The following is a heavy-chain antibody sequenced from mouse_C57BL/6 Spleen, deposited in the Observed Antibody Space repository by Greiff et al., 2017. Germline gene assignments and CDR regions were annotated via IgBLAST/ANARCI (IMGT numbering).Heavy chain of an antibody. Sequence: QVQLQQPGAELVKPGASVKLSCKASGYTFTSYWMHWVKQRPGRGLEWIGRIDPNSGGTKYNEKFKSKATLTVDTPSSTAYMQLSSLTSEDSAVYYCARSGSFRGYGYYDYAMDYWGQGTSVTVSS. D-gene: IGHD2-3*01. CDR2: IDPNSGGT. CDR1: GYTFTSYW. V-gene: IGHV1-72*01. CDR3: ARSGSFRGYGYYDYAMDY. J-gene: IGHJ4*01.